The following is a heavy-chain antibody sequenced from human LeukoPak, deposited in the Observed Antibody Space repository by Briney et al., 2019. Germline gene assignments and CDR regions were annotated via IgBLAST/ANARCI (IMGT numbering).Heavy chain of an antibody. J-gene: IGHJ3*02. Sequence: ASVKVSCKTSGYTFTGYYMHWVRQAPGQGLEWMGWISGYNGNTNYAQKLQGRVTMTTDTSTSTAYMELSSLRSEDTAVYYCAIGYCRGGSCDDEPGDAFDIWGQGTMVAVSS. CDR1: GYTFTGYY. V-gene: IGHV1-18*04. CDR3: AIGYCRGGSCDDEPGDAFDI. D-gene: IGHD2-15*01. CDR2: ISGYNGNT.